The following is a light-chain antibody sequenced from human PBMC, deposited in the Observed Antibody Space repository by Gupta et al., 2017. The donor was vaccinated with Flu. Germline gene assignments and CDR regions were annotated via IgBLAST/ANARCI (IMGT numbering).Light chain of an antibody. CDR2: WAS. J-gene: IGKJ3*01. Sequence: DIVLTQSPDSVAVSLGERATINCRSSQNVLYISNNKNYLAWYQQKPGQPPKLLIYWASNRASGVPDRFSGSGSGTDFTLTISSLQAEDVAVYYCQQYYITPYTFGPGTKVDI. CDR3: QQYYITPYT. CDR1: QNVLYISNNKNY. V-gene: IGKV4-1*01.